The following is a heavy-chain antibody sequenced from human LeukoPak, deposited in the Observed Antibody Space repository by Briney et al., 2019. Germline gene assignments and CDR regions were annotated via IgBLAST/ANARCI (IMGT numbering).Heavy chain of an antibody. J-gene: IGHJ4*02. CDR2: ISGSGGST. Sequence: GGSLRLSCAASGFMFSGYAMSWVRQAPGKGLGWVSVISGSGGSTHYADSVQGRFTISRDNSKNTLFLQLNSLRIEDTAVYYCAKESPIFDYWGQGTLVAVSS. V-gene: IGHV3-23*01. CDR3: AKESPIFDY. CDR1: GFMFSGYA.